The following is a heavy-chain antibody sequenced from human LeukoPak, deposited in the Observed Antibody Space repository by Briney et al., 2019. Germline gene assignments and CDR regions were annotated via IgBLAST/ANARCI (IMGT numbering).Heavy chain of an antibody. D-gene: IGHD3-3*01. CDR3: ARDEPGYFGVVI. Sequence: ASVKVSCKASGYTFTGYYMHWVRQAPGQGLEWMGIINPSGGSTSYAQKFQGRVTMTRDTSTSTVYMELSSLRSEDTAVYYCARDEPGYFGVVIWGQGTLVTVSS. CDR2: INPSGGST. CDR1: GYTFTGYY. J-gene: IGHJ4*02. V-gene: IGHV1-46*01.